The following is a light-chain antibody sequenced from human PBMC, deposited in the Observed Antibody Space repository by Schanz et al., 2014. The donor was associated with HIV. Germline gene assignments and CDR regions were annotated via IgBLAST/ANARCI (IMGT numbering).Light chain of an antibody. CDR2: DVS. CDR3: CSYAGSNNLGV. V-gene: IGLV2-11*01. CDR1: SSDVGGYNY. Sequence: QSALTQPRSVSGSPGQSVTISCTGTSSDVGGYNYVSWYQQHPGKAPKLMIYDVSKRPSGVPDRFSGSKSGNTASLTISGLQGEDEADYYCCSYAGSNNLGVFGGGTKLTVL. J-gene: IGLJ2*01.